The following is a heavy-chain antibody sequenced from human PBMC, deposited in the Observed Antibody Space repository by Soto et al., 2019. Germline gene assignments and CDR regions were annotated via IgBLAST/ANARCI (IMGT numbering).Heavy chain of an antibody. J-gene: IGHJ4*02. V-gene: IGHV1-69*13. Sequence: SVKVSCKASGGTFGSYAISWVRQAPGQGLEWMGGIIPIFGTANYAQKFQGRVTITADESTSTAYMELSSLRSEDTAVYYCARVKYSYGFIFDYWGQGTLVTVSS. D-gene: IGHD5-18*01. CDR3: ARVKYSYGFIFDY. CDR1: GGTFGSYA. CDR2: IIPIFGTA.